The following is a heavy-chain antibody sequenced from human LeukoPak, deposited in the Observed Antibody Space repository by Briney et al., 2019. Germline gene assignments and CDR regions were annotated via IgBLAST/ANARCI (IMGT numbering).Heavy chain of an antibody. CDR1: GGSISSYY. D-gene: IGHD3-22*01. V-gene: IGHV4-59*01. Sequence: NSSETLSLTCTVSGGSISSYYWSWIRQPPGKGLEWIGYIYYSGSTNYNPSLKSRVTISVDTSKNQFSLKLSSVTAADTAVYYCARDLLRYYYDSSGYYLPRDAFDIWGKGTTVIISS. CDR3: ARDLLRYYYDSSGYYLPRDAFDI. CDR2: IYYSGST. J-gene: IGHJ3*02.